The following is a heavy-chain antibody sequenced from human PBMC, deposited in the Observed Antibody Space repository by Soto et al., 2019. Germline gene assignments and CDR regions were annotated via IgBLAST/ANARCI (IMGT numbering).Heavy chain of an antibody. CDR3: ARRKERSGPNYFDV. CDR1: GYTLTELS. CDR2: MNPSNGNA. V-gene: IGHV1-8*01. Sequence: GASVKFSCKVSGYTLTELSMHWVRQAPGKGLEWMGWMNPSNGNAGYAQNFRGRVTMTSNTSITTAYMELSGLRYEDTAVYYCARRKERSGPNYFDVWGQGTLVTVSS. J-gene: IGHJ4*02. D-gene: IGHD6-25*01.